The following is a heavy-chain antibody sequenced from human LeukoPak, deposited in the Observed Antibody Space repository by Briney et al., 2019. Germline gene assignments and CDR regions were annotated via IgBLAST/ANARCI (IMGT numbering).Heavy chain of an antibody. V-gene: IGHV3-23*01. Sequence: PGGSLRLSCAATGFTFSSFVVSWVRQAPGKGLERVSSISGDGSRTHYADSVKGRFTISRDNSKNTVYLQMNSLRAEDTAVYYCARASNDYGDPNAFDYRGQGTLVTVSS. D-gene: IGHD4-17*01. CDR3: ARASNDYGDPNAFDY. J-gene: IGHJ4*02. CDR1: GFTFSSFV. CDR2: ISGDGSRT.